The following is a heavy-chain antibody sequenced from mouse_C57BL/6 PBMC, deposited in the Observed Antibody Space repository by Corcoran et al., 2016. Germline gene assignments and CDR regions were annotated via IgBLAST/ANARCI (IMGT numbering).Heavy chain of an antibody. V-gene: IGHV9-3*01. CDR1: GYTFTTYG. CDR2: INTYSGVP. Sequence: QIQLVQSGPELKKPGETVKISCKASGYTFTTYGMSWVKQAPGKGLKWMGWINTYSGVPTYADDFKGRFAFSLETSASTAYLQINNLKNEDTATYFCAREKSAIAYGSLYYFDYWGQGTTLTVSS. J-gene: IGHJ2*01. CDR3: AREKSAIAYGSLYYFDY. D-gene: IGHD1-1*01.